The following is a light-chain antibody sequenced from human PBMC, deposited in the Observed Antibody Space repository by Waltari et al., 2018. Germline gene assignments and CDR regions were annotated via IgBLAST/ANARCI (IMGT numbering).Light chain of an antibody. Sequence: DIQMTQSPSAMSASVGDRVTITCRASQAISNYLAWFQQKPRQAPKRLIYAASNLQPGVPSRFSGSGSGTEFTLTISSLQPEDFATYYCLQHNSDPQTFGQGTKLEIK. CDR1: QAISNY. J-gene: IGKJ2*01. V-gene: IGKV1-17*03. CDR2: AAS. CDR3: LQHNSDPQT.